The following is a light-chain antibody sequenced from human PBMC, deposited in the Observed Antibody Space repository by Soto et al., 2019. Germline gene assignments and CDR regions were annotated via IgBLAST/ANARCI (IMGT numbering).Light chain of an antibody. CDR1: QNIRSS. CDR3: QRSYSSPLT. CDR2: AAS. V-gene: IGKV1-39*01. J-gene: IGKJ4*01. Sequence: IQRTESPSCVCPFAWYLVNITCRATQNIRSSLNWYQQKPGKAPKLLLYAASSLQSGVPSRFSGSGYGTDFTLSISSLQPEDFATYYCQRSYSSPLTFGGGTKVDIK.